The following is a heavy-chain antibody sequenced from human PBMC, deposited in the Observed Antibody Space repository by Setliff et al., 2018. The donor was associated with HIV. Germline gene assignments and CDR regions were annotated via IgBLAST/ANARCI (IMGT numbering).Heavy chain of an antibody. Sequence: GPSVKVSCKASGGTFSSYAISWVRQAPGQGLEWMGGITPILGIANYAQKFQGRVTITADKSTSTAYMELSSLRSEDTAVYYCAREDTAMVTPYYYYYGMDVWGQGTTVTVSS. CDR1: GGTFSSYA. D-gene: IGHD5-18*01. J-gene: IGHJ6*02. V-gene: IGHV1-69*10. CDR2: ITPILGIA. CDR3: AREDTAMVTPYYYYYGMDV.